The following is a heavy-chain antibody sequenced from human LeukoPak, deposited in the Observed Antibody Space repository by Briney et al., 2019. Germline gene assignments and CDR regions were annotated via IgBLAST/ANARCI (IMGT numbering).Heavy chain of an antibody. CDR3: ARELRRDEI. CDR2: MNPNSGNG. V-gene: IGHV1-8*03. D-gene: IGHD6-25*01. Sequence: GASVKVSFKASGYEFTSYDINCVRQATGQGLEWMGYMNPNSGNGGYAQKFQGRVTITTDTSSSTAYMELSGLTSEDTAVYYCARELRRDEIWGQGTLVTVSS. J-gene: IGHJ3*02. CDR1: GYEFTSYD.